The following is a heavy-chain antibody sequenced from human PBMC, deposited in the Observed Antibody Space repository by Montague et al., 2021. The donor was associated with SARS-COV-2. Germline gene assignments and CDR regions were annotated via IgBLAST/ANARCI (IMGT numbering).Heavy chain of an antibody. Sequence: SETLSLTCTVSGGSISSYYWSWIRQPPGKGLEWIGYIYYSGGTNYNPSLKSRVTTSVDTSKNQFSLKLSSVTAADTAVYYCARVFPRWLQFDPYFDYWGQGTLVTVSS. J-gene: IGHJ4*02. D-gene: IGHD5-24*01. CDR1: GGSISSYY. CDR2: IYYSGGT. CDR3: ARVFPRWLQFDPYFDY. V-gene: IGHV4-59*01.